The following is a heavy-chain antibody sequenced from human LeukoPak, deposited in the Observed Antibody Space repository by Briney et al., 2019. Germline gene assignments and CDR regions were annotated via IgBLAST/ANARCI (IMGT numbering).Heavy chain of an antibody. V-gene: IGHV4-34*01. CDR1: GGSLSGYY. D-gene: IGHD6-19*01. J-gene: IGHJ5*02. CDR2: INHSGST. Sequence: SETLSLTCAVYGGSLSGYYWSWIRQPPGKGLEWIGEINHSGSTNYNPSLKSRVTISVDTSKNQFSLKLSSVTAADTAVYYCARGRYRSSGWYVWFDPWGQGTLVTVSS. CDR3: ARGRYRSSGWYVWFDP.